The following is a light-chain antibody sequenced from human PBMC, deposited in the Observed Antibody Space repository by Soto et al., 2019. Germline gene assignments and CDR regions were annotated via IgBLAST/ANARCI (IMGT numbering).Light chain of an antibody. CDR2: GAS. V-gene: IGKV3-20*01. Sequence: EIVLTQSPGTLSLSPGERATLSCRASQTLSSSYLVWYQQKPGQAPRLLIYGASSRATGIPDRFSGSGSGTDFTLTISRLEPEDCAVYYCQKYNSAPLTFGGGTKVEIK. CDR3: QKYNSAPLT. CDR1: QTLSSSY. J-gene: IGKJ4*01.